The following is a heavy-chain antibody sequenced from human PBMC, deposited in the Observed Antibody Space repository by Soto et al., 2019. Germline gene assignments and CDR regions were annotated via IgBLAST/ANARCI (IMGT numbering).Heavy chain of an antibody. CDR3: ATGSIPRGLEV. D-gene: IGHD2-21*01. CDR1: GGTISSYY. CDR2: ICSRGTT. V-gene: IGHV4-59*12. Sequence: SETLSLTCSVSGGTISSYYWSCIRQPPGKGLEWIGYICSRGTTSYSPSLKSRATILLDRPKNQFSLGLTSVTATDTAVYYCATGSIPRGLEVWGKGTRVTVPS. J-gene: IGHJ6*04.